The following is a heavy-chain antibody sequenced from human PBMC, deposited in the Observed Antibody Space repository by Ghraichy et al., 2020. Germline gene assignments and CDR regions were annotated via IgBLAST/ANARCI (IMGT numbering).Heavy chain of an antibody. CDR3: AREKKYDILTGYSF. V-gene: IGHV3-21*01. Sequence: GGSLRLSCAASGFTFSTYSMNWVRQAPGKGLEWVSSISSSSSYIYYVDSVKGRFTISRDNAKNSLYLQMNSLRAEDTAVYYCAREKKYDILTGYSFWGQGTLVTVSS. CDR2: ISSSSSYI. CDR1: GFTFSTYS. D-gene: IGHD3-9*01. J-gene: IGHJ4*02.